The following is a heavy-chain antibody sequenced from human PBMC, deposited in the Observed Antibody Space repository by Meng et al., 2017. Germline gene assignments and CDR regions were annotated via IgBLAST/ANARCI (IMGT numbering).Heavy chain of an antibody. V-gene: IGHV5-51*01. J-gene: IGHJ3*02. CDR3: ARNVGGFDDFWREGDAFDI. D-gene: IGHD3-3*01. CDR1: GYSFTSYW. Sequence: GESLKISWQDSGYSFTSYWIGWVRQTPGKGLEWMGIIYPGDSDTRYSPSFQGQVTTSADKSISTAYLQWSSLKASDTAMYYCARNVGGFDDFWREGDAFDIWGQGTMVTVSS. CDR2: IYPGDSDT.